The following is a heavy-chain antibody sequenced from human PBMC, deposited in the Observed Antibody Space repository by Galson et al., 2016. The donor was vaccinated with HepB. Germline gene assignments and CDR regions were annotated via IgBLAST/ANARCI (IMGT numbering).Heavy chain of an antibody. CDR2: ISWNSGST. CDR3: AKGRGFYYYSMDV. Sequence: SLRLSCAASGFTFDVYGMHWVRQAPGKGLEWVSGISWNSGSTGYADSVKGRFTISRDNAKNSLYLQMNSLRSDDTALYYCAKGRGFYYYSMDVWGQGTTVTVSS. CDR1: GFTFDVYG. J-gene: IGHJ6*02. V-gene: IGHV3-9*01. D-gene: IGHD3-10*01.